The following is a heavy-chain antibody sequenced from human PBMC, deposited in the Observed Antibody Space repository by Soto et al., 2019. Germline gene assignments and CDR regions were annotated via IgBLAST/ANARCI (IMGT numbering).Heavy chain of an antibody. Sequence: SVKVSCKASGDTFNSNAIHWVRQAPGQRLEWMGWINAANGNTKYSQKFQGRVTITRDTSASTAYMELSSLRSEDTAVYFCARILGYCSSSSCFPYHGMDVWGQGTTVTVSS. D-gene: IGHD2-15*01. CDR1: GDTFNSNA. V-gene: IGHV1-3*01. J-gene: IGHJ6*02. CDR2: INAANGNT. CDR3: ARILGYCSSSSCFPYHGMDV.